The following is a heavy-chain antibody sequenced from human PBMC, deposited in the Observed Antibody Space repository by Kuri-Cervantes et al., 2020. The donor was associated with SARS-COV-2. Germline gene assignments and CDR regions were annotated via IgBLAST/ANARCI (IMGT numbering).Heavy chain of an antibody. CDR2: IYHSGST. CDR1: GGSISSGGYY. V-gene: IGHV4-30-2*01. Sequence: LRLSCTVSGGSISSGGYYWSWIRQPPGKGLEWIGYIYHSGSTYYNPSLRSRVTISVDTSKNQFSLKLSSVTAADTAVYYCARVPIAAPEYWGQGTLVTVSS. D-gene: IGHD6-13*01. CDR3: ARVPIAAPEY. J-gene: IGHJ4*02.